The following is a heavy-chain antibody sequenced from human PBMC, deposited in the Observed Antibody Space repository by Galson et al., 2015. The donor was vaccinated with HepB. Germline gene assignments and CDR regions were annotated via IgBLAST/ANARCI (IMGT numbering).Heavy chain of an antibody. J-gene: IGHJ6*02. CDR2: MNPNSGNT. D-gene: IGHD5-18*01. CDR3: ARETYDPALQLWSLYYYYYGMDV. CDR1: GYTFTSYD. V-gene: IGHV1-8*01. Sequence: SVKVSCKASGYTFTSYDINWVRQATGQGLEWMGWMNPNSGNTGYAQKFQGRVTMTRNTSISTAHMELNSLRAEDTAVYYCARETYDPALQLWSLYYYYYGMDVWGQGTTVTVSS.